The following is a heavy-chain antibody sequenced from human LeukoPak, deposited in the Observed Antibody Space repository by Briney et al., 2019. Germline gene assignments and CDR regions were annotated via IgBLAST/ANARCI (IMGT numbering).Heavy chain of an antibody. V-gene: IGHV4-30-4*01. CDR3: ASSSTDYYDSSGYGAFDI. Sequence: SWIRQPPGKGLEWIGYIYYSGSTYYNPSLKSRVTISVDTSKNQFSLKLSSVTAADTAVYYCASSSTDYYDSSGYGAFDIWGQGTMVTVSS. J-gene: IGHJ3*02. D-gene: IGHD3-22*01. CDR2: IYYSGST.